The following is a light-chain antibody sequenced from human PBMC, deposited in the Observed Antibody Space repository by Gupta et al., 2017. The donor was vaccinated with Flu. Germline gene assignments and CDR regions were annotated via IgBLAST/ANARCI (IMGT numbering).Light chain of an antibody. CDR2: GVS. CDR3: QQSYTARRA. CDR1: NTILSY. V-gene: IGKV1-39*01. J-gene: IGKJ1*01. Sequence: GDTVTITCRASNTILSYLNWYQQKAGEAPKLVIFGVSNLPSGVSSRFSGSGSGPEFTLTITNLHPEDVGTYYCQQSYTARRAFGQGTKVDIK.